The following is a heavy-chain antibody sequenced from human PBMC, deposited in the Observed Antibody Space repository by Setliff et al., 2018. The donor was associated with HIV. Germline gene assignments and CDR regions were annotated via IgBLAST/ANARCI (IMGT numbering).Heavy chain of an antibody. CDR3: ARARRAGSGPKYFQH. J-gene: IGHJ1*01. Sequence: SETLSLTCAVYGGSFNGYSWSWIRQPPGKGLEWIGEINHSGSTNYNPSLKSRVTMSGDKSKNQFSLRLSSVTAADTAVYYCARARRAGSGPKYFQHWGQGTLVTVSS. CDR2: INHSGST. CDR1: GGSFNGYS. V-gene: IGHV4-34*01. D-gene: IGHD2-15*01.